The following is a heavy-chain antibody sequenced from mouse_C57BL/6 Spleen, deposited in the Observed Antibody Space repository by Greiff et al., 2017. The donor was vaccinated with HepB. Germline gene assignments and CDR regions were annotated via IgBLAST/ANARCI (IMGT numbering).Heavy chain of an antibody. CDR2: IYPGDGDT. Sequence: QVQLKQSGPELVKPGASVKISCKASGYAFSSSWMNWVKQRPGKGLEWIGRIYPGDGDTNYNGKFKGKATLTADKSSSTAYMQLSSLTSEDSAVYFCARSDYGGVYAMDYWGQGTSVTVSS. V-gene: IGHV1-82*01. CDR1: GYAFSSSW. J-gene: IGHJ4*01. D-gene: IGHD1-1*01. CDR3: ARSDYGGVYAMDY.